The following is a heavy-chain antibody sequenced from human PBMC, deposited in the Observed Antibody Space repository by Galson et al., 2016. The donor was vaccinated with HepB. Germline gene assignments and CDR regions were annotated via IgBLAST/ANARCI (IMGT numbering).Heavy chain of an antibody. D-gene: IGHD4-17*01. J-gene: IGHJ6*03. Sequence: SLRLSCAASGFTFSSYAMSWVRQAPGKGLEWVSAANAGDSNTFYIDSVKGRFTISRDNSKSTVYLQMDSLRAEDTAVYYCAKMWRGVTTRGGRLNKEPIFVLGYYYMDVWGKGTTVTVSS. CDR3: AKMWRGVTTRGGRLNKEPIFVLGYYYMDV. V-gene: IGHV3-23*01. CDR1: GFTFSSYA. CDR2: ANAGDSNT.